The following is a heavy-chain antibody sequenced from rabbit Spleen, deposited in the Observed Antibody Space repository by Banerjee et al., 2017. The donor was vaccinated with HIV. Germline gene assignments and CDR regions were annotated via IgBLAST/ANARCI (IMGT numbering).Heavy chain of an antibody. CDR2: IEGGGSAFT. J-gene: IGHJ6*01. V-gene: IGHV1S40*01. CDR1: GVSFSSDQY. CDR3: ARDTGSSFSSYGMDL. D-gene: IGHD8-1*01. Sequence: QSLEESGGDLVKPGASLTLTCTASGVSFSSDQYMCWVRQAPGKGLEWIACIEGGGSAFTYFASWAKGRFTISKTSSTTVTLQMTSLTVADTATYFCARDTGSSFSSYGMDLWGPGTLVTVS.